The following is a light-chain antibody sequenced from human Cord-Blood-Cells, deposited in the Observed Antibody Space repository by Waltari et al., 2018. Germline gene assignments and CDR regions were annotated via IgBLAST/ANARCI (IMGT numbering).Light chain of an antibody. CDR1: RRDVGSYNL. Sequence: QSALTQPASVSGSPGQSITISCTGTRRDVGSYNLVSWYQQPPGKAPKLMIYEVSKRPSGVSNRFSGSKSGNTASLTISGLQAEDEADYYCCSYAGSSTLVFGGGTKLTVL. J-gene: IGLJ2*01. V-gene: IGLV2-23*02. CDR3: CSYAGSSTLV. CDR2: EVS.